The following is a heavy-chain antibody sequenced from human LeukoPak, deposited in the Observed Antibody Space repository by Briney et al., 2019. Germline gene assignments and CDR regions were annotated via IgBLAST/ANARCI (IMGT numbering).Heavy chain of an antibody. V-gene: IGHV4-39*01. J-gene: IGHJ4*02. D-gene: IGHD5-18*01. CDR1: GGSISSSSYY. CDR3: ARYDYVDTTYFDY. Sequence: SETLSLTCTVSGGSISSSSYYWGWIRQPPGKGLEWIGNIYYSGSTYYNPSLKSRVTISVDTSKNQFSQRLSSVTAADTAVYYCARYDYVDTTYFDYWGQGTLVTVSS. CDR2: IYYSGST.